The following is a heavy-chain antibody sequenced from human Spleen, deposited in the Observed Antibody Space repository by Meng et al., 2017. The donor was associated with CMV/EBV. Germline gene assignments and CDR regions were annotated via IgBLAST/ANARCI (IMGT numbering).Heavy chain of an antibody. J-gene: IGHJ4*02. V-gene: IGHV4-34*01. Sequence: GQLHQWGAGLLKPSEPLSLACAVYGGPFSGYYWSWIRQPPGKGLEWIGEINHSGSTNYNPSHKSRVTISVDTSKNQFSLKLSSVTAADTAVYYCARGDWDYYDSSGYYAMDYWGQGTLVTVSS. CDR3: ARGDWDYYDSSGYYAMDY. CDR1: GGPFSGYY. D-gene: IGHD3-22*01. CDR2: INHSGST.